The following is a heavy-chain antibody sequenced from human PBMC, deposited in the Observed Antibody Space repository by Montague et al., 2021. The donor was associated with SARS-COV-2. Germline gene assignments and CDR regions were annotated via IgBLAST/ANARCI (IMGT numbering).Heavy chain of an antibody. D-gene: IGHD5-24*01. CDR3: VRPPRGGYNYPFDY. CDR1: GFTFSSYW. Sequence: SLRLSCAASGFTFSSYWMHWVRQAPGKGLVWVSCINSDGSITTYADSVKGRFTISRDNAKNTVYMQMNSPRAEDTAVYYCVRPPRGGYNYPFDYWGLGTLVTVSS. CDR2: INSDGSIT. J-gene: IGHJ4*02. V-gene: IGHV3-74*01.